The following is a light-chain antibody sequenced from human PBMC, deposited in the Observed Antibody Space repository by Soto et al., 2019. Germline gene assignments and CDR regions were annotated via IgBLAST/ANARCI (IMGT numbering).Light chain of an antibody. J-gene: IGKJ5*01. CDR3: QQRSNWPPIT. Sequence: EIVWTQSPGTLSVSPGERATLSCRASQSVTSKLAWYQHKPGQGPRLLIYDTSDRATGVPARFSGSGSGTDLTLTISSLETEDFAAYYCQQRSNWPPITFGQGTRLEIK. CDR1: QSVTSK. V-gene: IGKV3-11*01. CDR2: DTS.